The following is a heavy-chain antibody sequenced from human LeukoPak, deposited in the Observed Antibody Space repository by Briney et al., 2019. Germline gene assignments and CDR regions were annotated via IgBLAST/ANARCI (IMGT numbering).Heavy chain of an antibody. D-gene: IGHD2-2*01. Sequence: SETLSLTCTVSGDSISSSSYYWGWIRQPPGKGLEWIGTIYYSGSTYYNPSLKTRVTISVDKSKNQFSLKLSSVTAADTAVYYCASRTYWIDPWGQGTLVTVSS. CDR2: IYYSGST. J-gene: IGHJ5*02. CDR1: GDSISSSSYY. V-gene: IGHV4-39*07. CDR3: ASRTYWIDP.